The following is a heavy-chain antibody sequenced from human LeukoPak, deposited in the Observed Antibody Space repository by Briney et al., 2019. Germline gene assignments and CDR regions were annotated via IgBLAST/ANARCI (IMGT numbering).Heavy chain of an antibody. V-gene: IGHV4-59*01. J-gene: IGHJ5*02. CDR1: GGSISSYY. Sequence: SETLSLTCTVSGGSISSYYWSWIRQPPGKGLEWLGYIYYSGSTNYNPSLKSRVTISVDTSKNQFSLKLSSVTAAGTAVYYCARAGSRVSRWELLASHWFDPWGQGTLVTVSS. D-gene: IGHD1-26*01. CDR3: ARAGSRVSRWELLASHWFDP. CDR2: IYYSGST.